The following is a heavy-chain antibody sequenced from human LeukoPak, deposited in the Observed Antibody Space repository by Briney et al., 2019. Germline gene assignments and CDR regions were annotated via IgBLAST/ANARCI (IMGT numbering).Heavy chain of an antibody. D-gene: IGHD2-15*01. CDR2: VYHSGLT. V-gene: IGHV4-4*02. Sequence: SGTLSLTCVVSGASVTTNNWWTWVRQAPGKGLEWIGEVYHSGLTNCSPSLKSRVTMSIDKSKNIFSLNLTSVTAADTALYYCARGYCTGGNCYSFGYWGQGTLVIVSS. J-gene: IGHJ4*02. CDR3: ARGYCTGGNCYSFGY. CDR1: GASVTTNNW.